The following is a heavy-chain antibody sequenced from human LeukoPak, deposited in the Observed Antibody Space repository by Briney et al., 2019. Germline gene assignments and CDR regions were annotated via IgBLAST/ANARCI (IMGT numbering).Heavy chain of an antibody. J-gene: IGHJ4*02. CDR1: GGSINTYF. Sequence: SETLSLTCTVSGGSINTYFWSWIRQLPGKGLEWIGHIYYSGSTTYNPSLKSRVTISVDASKNQFSLKLTSVTAADTAVYYCARHKTDGTYPLDYWGQGTLVTVSS. D-gene: IGHD1-26*01. V-gene: IGHV4-59*08. CDR2: IYYSGST. CDR3: ARHKTDGTYPLDY.